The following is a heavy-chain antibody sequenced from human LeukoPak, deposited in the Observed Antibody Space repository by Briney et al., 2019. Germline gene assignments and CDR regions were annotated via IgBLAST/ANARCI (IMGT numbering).Heavy chain of an antibody. CDR3: ARDPDPLDGLLPAEYFQH. Sequence: PSETLSLTCAVYGGSFSGYYWSWLRQPPGKGLEWIGEINHSGSTNYNPSLKSRVTISVDTSKNQFSLKLSSVTSADTAVYYCARDPDPLDGLLPAEYFQHWGQGTLVTVSS. J-gene: IGHJ1*01. V-gene: IGHV4-34*01. D-gene: IGHD2-15*01. CDR1: GGSFSGYY. CDR2: INHSGST.